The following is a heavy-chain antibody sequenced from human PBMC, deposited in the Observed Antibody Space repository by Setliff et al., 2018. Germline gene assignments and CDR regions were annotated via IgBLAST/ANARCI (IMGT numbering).Heavy chain of an antibody. CDR3: ASSFSSYYDSSGYPLGAFDI. J-gene: IGHJ3*02. Sequence: ASVKVSCKASGYTFTSYYMHWVRQAPGQRLEWMGWINAGNGNTKYSQKFQGRVTITRDTSASTAYMELSSLRSEDTAVYYCASSFSSYYDSSGYPLGAFDIWGQGTMVTVSS. CDR1: GYTFTSYY. CDR2: INAGNGNT. V-gene: IGHV1-3*01. D-gene: IGHD3-22*01.